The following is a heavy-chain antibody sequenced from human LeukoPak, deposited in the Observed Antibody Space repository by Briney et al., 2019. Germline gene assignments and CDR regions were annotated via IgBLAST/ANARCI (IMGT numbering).Heavy chain of an antibody. CDR2: IKQDGSEK. J-gene: IGHJ4*02. CDR1: GFTFSSYW. CDR3: ARDFVWAGTRKTFMGYFDY. Sequence: PGGSLRLSCAASGFTFSSYWMSWVRQAPGKGLEWVANIKQDGSEKYYVDSVKGRFTISRDNAKNSLYLQMNSLRAEDTAVYYCARDFVWAGTRKTFMGYFDYWGQGTLVTVSS. D-gene: IGHD6-19*01. V-gene: IGHV3-7*01.